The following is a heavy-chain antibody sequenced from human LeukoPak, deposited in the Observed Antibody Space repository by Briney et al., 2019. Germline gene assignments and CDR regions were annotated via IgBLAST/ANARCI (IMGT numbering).Heavy chain of an antibody. V-gene: IGHV3-30*18. D-gene: IGHD3-22*01. CDR2: ISYDGSNK. CDR1: GFTFSSYG. CDR3: AKDRNYYYNCCYYLLGF. Sequence: GGSLRLSCAASGFTFSSYGMHWVRQAPGKGLEWVAVISYDGSNKYCADSVKGRFTISRDNSKNKLYPQMNSLKAEDTAVFYCAKDRNYYYNCCYYLLGFWGQGTLVTVSS. J-gene: IGHJ4*02.